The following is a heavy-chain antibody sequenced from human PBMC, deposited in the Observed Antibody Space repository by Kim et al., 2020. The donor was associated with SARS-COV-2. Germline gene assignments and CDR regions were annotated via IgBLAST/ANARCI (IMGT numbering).Heavy chain of an antibody. CDR3: ARGPFWSGYYLWQYLTPWNDY. D-gene: IGHD3-3*01. CDR2: MNPNSGNT. J-gene: IGHJ4*02. V-gene: IGHV1-8*01. Sequence: ASVKVSCKASGYTFTSYDINWVRQATGQGLEWMGWMNPNSGNTGYAQKFQGRVTMTRNTSISTAYMELSSLRSEDTAVYYCARGPFWSGYYLWQYLTPWNDYWGQGTLVTVSS. CDR1: GYTFTSYD.